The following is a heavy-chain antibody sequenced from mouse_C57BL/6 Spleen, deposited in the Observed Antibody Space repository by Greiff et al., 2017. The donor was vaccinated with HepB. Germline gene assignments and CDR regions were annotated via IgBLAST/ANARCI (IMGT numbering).Heavy chain of an antibody. V-gene: IGHV1-82*01. CDR3: ARSGNYVNFDV. D-gene: IGHD2-1*01. J-gene: IGHJ1*03. CDR2: IYPGDGDT. CDR1: GYAFSSSW. Sequence: VKLMESGPELVKPGASVKISCKASGYAFSSSWMNWVKQRPGKGLEWIGRIYPGDGDTNYNGKFKGKATLTADKSSSTAYMQLSSLTSEDSAVYFCARSGNYVNFDVWGTGTTVTVSS.